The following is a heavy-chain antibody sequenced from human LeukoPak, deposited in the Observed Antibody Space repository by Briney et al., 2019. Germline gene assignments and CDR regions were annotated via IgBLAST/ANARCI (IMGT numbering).Heavy chain of an antibody. D-gene: IGHD6-19*01. Sequence: GGSLRLFCAASGFTFSSYWMSWVRQAPGKGLEWVTKIKQDGSEKYYVDSVKGRFTISRDNDKNSLYLQMNSLRAEDTAVYYCARDRSGWYGRAFDYWGQGTLVTVSS. CDR2: IKQDGSEK. J-gene: IGHJ4*02. CDR1: GFTFSSYW. V-gene: IGHV3-7*01. CDR3: ARDRSGWYGRAFDY.